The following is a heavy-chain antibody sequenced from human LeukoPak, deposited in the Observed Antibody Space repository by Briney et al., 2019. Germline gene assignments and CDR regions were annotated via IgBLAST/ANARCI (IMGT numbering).Heavy chain of an antibody. Sequence: SETLSLTCAVYGGSFGGYYWSWIRQPPGKGLEWIGEINHSGSTNYNPSLKSRVTISVDTSKNQFSLKLSSVTAADTAVYYCARATYCSGDSCYSGIFDYWGQGTLVTVSS. CDR3: ARATYCSGDSCYSGIFDY. D-gene: IGHD2-15*01. V-gene: IGHV4-34*01. J-gene: IGHJ4*02. CDR1: GGSFGGYY. CDR2: INHSGST.